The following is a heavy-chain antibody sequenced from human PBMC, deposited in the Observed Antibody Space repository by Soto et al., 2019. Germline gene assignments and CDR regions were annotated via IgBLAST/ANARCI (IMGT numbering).Heavy chain of an antibody. J-gene: IGHJ4*02. CDR2: ISSNGGTT. D-gene: IGHD5-18*01. Sequence: EVQLVESGGGLVQPGGSLRLSCAASGFTFSTYAMQWVRQAPGKGLEFVSSISSNGGTTNYAYSVKGRFTISRDNSRDTLYLQMGSLRPEDMAGYSCARDGRAMNDYWGQGTLVTVSS. CDR3: ARDGRAMNDY. V-gene: IGHV3-64*01. CDR1: GFTFSTYA.